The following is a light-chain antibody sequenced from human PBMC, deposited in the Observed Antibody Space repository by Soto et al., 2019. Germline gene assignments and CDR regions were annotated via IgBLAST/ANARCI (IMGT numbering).Light chain of an antibody. CDR1: QDISSW. Sequence: DIQLTQSPSSVSASVGDRVTITCRASQDISSWLAWYQQKPGKAPKIMIYAASSLQGGVPSRFSGSGSGTEFTLTISSLQPEDFATYSCQQASSFPPTFGQGTRLEI. J-gene: IGKJ5*01. V-gene: IGKV1-12*01. CDR3: QQASSFPPT. CDR2: AAS.